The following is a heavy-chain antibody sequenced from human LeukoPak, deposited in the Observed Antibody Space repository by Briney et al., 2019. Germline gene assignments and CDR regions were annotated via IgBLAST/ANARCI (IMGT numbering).Heavy chain of an antibody. CDR3: ARGTIYDYVWGSFAPPSYYFDY. CDR1: GFTFSDYY. J-gene: IGHJ4*02. V-gene: IGHV3-11*01. Sequence: GGSLRLSCAASGFTFSDYYMSWIRQAPGKGLEWVSYISSSGSTIYYADSVKGRFTISGDNAKNSLYLQMNSLRAEDTAVYYCARGTIYDYVWGSFAPPSYYFDYWGQGTLVTVSS. CDR2: ISSSGSTI. D-gene: IGHD3-16*01.